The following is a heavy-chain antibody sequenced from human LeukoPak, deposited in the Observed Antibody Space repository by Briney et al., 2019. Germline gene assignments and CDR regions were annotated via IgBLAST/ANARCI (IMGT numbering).Heavy chain of an antibody. CDR1: GYTFTSYG. CDR3: ARDREISPATRQNANQVVVGNWFDP. CDR2: ISAYNGNT. J-gene: IGHJ5*02. V-gene: IGHV1-18*01. Sequence: ASVKVSCKASGYTFTSYGISWVRQAPGQGLEWMGWISAYNGNTNYAQKLQGRVTMTTDTSTSTAYMELRSLRSDDTAVYYCARDREISPATRQNANQVVVGNWFDPWGQGTLVTVSS. D-gene: IGHD3-22*01.